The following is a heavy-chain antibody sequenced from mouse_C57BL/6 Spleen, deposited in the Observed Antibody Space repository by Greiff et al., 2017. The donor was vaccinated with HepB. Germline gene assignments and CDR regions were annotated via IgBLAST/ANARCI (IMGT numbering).Heavy chain of an antibody. CDR2: INPSSGYT. CDR3: ARGGITTVVAFDY. D-gene: IGHD1-1*01. CDR1: GYTFTSYW. V-gene: IGHV1-7*01. J-gene: IGHJ2*01. Sequence: VQLVESGAELAKPGASVKLSCKASGYTFTSYWMHWVKQRPGQGLEWIGYINPSSGYTKYNQKFKDKATLTADKSSSTAYMQLSSLTYEDSAVYYCARGGITTVVAFDYWGQGTTLTVSS.